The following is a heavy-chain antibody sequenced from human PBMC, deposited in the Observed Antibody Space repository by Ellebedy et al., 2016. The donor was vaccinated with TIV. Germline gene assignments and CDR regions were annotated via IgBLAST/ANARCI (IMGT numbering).Heavy chain of an antibody. Sequence: AASVKVSCKASGNIFSRYYMFWVRQAPGQGFEWVGIINPSGGSATYAQKLQGRVSVTGDTSTSTVYMELRRLRSEDTAVYYCARGAGYCSGGRCYSPYYYFGMDVWGQGTTVTVSS. CDR3: ARGAGYCSGGRCYSPYYYFGMDV. J-gene: IGHJ6*02. V-gene: IGHV1-46*01. D-gene: IGHD2-15*01. CDR1: GNIFSRYY. CDR2: INPSGGSA.